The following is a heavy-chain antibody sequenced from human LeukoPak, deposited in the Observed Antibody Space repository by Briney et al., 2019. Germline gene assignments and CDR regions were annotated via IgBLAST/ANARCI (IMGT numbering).Heavy chain of an antibody. CDR1: GFTVSSNY. CDR3: ARAVVRADYYYYYMDV. D-gene: IGHD2-15*01. V-gene: IGHV3-53*01. CDR2: IYSGGST. Sequence: GGSLRLSCAASGFTVSSNYMSWVRQAPGKGLEWVSVIYSGGSTYYADSVKGRFTISRDNSKNTLYLQMNSLRAEDTAVYYCARAVVRADYYYYYMDVWGKGTTVTVFS. J-gene: IGHJ6*03.